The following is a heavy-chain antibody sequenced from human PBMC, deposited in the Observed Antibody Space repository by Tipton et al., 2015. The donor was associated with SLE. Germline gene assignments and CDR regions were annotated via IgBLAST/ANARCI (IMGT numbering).Heavy chain of an antibody. J-gene: IGHJ4*02. D-gene: IGHD2-8*02. CDR3: AREGVCIGGVCYDS. CDR2: MHYSGTT. CDR1: GASISSYS. V-gene: IGHV4-59*01. Sequence: TLSLTCTVSGASISSYSWSWIRQPPGKGLEWIGFMHYSGTTNYNPSLKSRVTISIDTSKKQLSLKLRSVTAADTAVYYCAREGVCIGGVCYDSWGQGTLVTVSS.